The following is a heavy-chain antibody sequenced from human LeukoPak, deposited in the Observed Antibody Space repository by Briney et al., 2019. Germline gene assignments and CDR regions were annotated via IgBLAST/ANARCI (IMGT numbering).Heavy chain of an antibody. J-gene: IGHJ4*02. CDR1: GFTFSSYG. CDR2: ISYDGSNK. Sequence: PGGSLRLSCAASGFTFSSYGMHWVRQAPGKGLEWVAVISYDGSNKYYADSVKGRFTISRDNSKNTLYLQMNSLRAEDTAVYYCAKNWERHFDYWGQGTLVTVSS. CDR3: AKNWERHFDY. D-gene: IGHD1-26*01. V-gene: IGHV3-30*18.